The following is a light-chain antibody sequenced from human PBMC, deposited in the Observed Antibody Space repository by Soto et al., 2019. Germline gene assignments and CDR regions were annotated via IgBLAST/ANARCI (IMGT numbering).Light chain of an antibody. CDR2: DRS. CDR1: NSNIGNNY. J-gene: IGLJ1*01. V-gene: IGLV1-51*01. CDR3: ATWDSSLSAYV. Sequence: QSVLTQPPSVSAAPGQNVTSSCSGSNSNIGNNYVSLYQQLPGTAPKLLIYDRSNRPSGIPDRFSGSKSGTSATLGITGLQTGDEADYYCATWDSSLSAYVFGTGTKVTVL.